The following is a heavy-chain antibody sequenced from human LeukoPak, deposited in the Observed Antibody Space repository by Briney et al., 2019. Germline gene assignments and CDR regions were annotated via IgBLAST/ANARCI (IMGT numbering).Heavy chain of an antibody. CDR3: ARDGGHSTDFDY. CDR1: GFTFSSYA. J-gene: IGHJ4*02. Sequence: PGGSLRLSCAASGFTFSSYAMSWVRQAPGKGLEWVSAISGSGGSTYYADSVKGRFTISRDNSKNTLYLQMNSLRAEDTAVYYCARDGGHSTDFDYWGQGTLVTVSS. CDR2: ISGSGGST. D-gene: IGHD2/OR15-2a*01. V-gene: IGHV3-23*01.